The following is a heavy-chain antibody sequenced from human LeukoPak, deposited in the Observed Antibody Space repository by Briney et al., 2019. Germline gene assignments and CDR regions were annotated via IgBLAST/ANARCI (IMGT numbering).Heavy chain of an antibody. CDR1: GGSFSTYY. D-gene: IGHD4-17*01. Sequence: SETLSLTCAVYGGSFSTYYWSWIRQPPGKGLEWIGEITHSGGTNYSPSLKSRVTISLDMSKNQFSLRLTSVTAAGTAVYYCATPQRDTVRYFDLWGRGTLVTVSS. V-gene: IGHV4-34*01. CDR2: ITHSGGT. CDR3: ATPQRDTVRYFDL. J-gene: IGHJ2*01.